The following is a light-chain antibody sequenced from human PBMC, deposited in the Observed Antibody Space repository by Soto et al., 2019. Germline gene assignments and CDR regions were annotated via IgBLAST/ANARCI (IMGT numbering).Light chain of an antibody. J-gene: IGLJ1*01. V-gene: IGLV2-14*03. Sequence: QSALTQPASVSGSPGQSITISCTGTSGDVGGYNYVSWYQQHPGEAPKLMIYDVSNRPSGVSNRFSGSKSGNTASLTISGLQAEDEADYYCNSYTSSSTDVFGTGTKVTVL. CDR2: DVS. CDR3: NSYTSSSTDV. CDR1: SGDVGGYNY.